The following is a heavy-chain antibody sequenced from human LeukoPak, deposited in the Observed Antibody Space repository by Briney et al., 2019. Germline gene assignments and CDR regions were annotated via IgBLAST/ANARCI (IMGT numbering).Heavy chain of an antibody. Sequence: GGSLRLSCAASGFTFSSYAMSWVRQAPGKGLEWVSAISGSGGSTYYADSVKGRFTISRDNSKNTLYLQMNSLRAEDTAVYYCAKDLTYYYRPQLDPWGQGTLVTVSS. D-gene: IGHD3-10*01. J-gene: IGHJ5*02. CDR1: GFTFSSYA. V-gene: IGHV3-23*01. CDR2: ISGSGGST. CDR3: AKDLTYYYRPQLDP.